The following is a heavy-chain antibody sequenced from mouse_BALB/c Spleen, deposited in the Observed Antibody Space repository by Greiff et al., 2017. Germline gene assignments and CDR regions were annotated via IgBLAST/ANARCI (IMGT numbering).Heavy chain of an antibody. CDR3: ARLGNYGAWFAY. CDR2: ISYSGST. J-gene: IGHJ3*01. Sequence: EVKLVESGPGLVKPSQSLSLTCTVTGYSITSDYAWNWIRQFPGNKLEWMGYISYSGSTSYNPSLKSRISITRDTSKNQFFLQLNSVTTEDTATYYCARLGNYGAWFAYWGQGTLVTVSA. D-gene: IGHD2-1*01. CDR1: GYSITSDYA. V-gene: IGHV3-2*02.